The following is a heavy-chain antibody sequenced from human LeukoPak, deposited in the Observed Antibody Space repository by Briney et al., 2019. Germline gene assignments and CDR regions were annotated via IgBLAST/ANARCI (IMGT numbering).Heavy chain of an antibody. J-gene: IGHJ4*02. CDR2: INPSGGDT. D-gene: IGHD1-14*01. CDR3: AREVMDNLRFDY. CDR1: GYTFTSYY. V-gene: IGHV1-46*01. Sequence: ASVKVSCKASGYTFTSYYMHWVRQAPGQGLEWMGIINPSGGDTCYAQKFQGRLTMTRDTSTNTIYMELTSLRSEDTAVYYCAREVMDNLRFDYWGQGTLVTVSS.